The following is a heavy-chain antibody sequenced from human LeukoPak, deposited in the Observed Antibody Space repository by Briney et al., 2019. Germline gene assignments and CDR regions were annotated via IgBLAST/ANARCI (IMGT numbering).Heavy chain of an antibody. Sequence: GGSLRLSCAASGFTFSSYAMSWVRQAPGKGLEWVSAISGSGGSTYYADSVKGRFTISRDNSKNTLYLQMNSLRAEDTAVYYCARVAPDSNFDSNGFYPFDYWGQGALVTVSS. J-gene: IGHJ4*02. D-gene: IGHD3-22*01. CDR3: ARVAPDSNFDSNGFYPFDY. CDR2: ISGSGGST. CDR1: GFTFSSYA. V-gene: IGHV3-23*01.